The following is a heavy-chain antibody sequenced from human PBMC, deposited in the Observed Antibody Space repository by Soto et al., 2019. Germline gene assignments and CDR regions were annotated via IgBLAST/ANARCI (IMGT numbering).Heavy chain of an antibody. V-gene: IGHV1-46*01. D-gene: IGHD3-10*01. Sequence: ASVKVSCKASGYTFTSYYMHWVRQAPGQGLEWMGIINPSGGSTSYAQKFQGRVTMTRDTSTSTVYMELSSLRSEDTAVYYCARGTYGSGSYDISGYYYGMDVWGQGTTVTVSS. J-gene: IGHJ6*02. CDR1: GYTFTSYY. CDR2: INPSGGST. CDR3: ARGTYGSGSYDISGYYYGMDV.